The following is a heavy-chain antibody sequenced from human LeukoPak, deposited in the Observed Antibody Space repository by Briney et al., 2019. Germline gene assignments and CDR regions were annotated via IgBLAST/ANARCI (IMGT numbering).Heavy chain of an antibody. D-gene: IGHD2-21*01. CDR2: IYSGGST. Sequence: PGGSLRLSCAASGFTVSSNYMSWVRQAPGKGLEWVSVIYSGGSTNYADSVKGRFTISRDNSKNTLYLQMNSLRVEDTAVYYCARGGGAEAFDIWGQGIMVTVSS. J-gene: IGHJ3*02. CDR3: ARGGGAEAFDI. CDR1: GFTVSSNY. V-gene: IGHV3-66*01.